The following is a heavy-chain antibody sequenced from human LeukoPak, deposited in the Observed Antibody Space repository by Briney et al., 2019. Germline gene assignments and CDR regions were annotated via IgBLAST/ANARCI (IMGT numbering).Heavy chain of an antibody. CDR1: GGSISLSF. J-gene: IGHJ4*02. CDR3: ARDAGSGWYYFDS. V-gene: IGHV4-4*07. D-gene: IGHD6-19*01. CDR2: LYPSGRT. Sequence: PSEPLSLTCTVSGGSISLSFWSCLRHPPEKGLEWGGRLYPSGRTETNPSLKSRVSISLDAPKSQFSLRLTSVTAADTAVYFCARDAGSGWYYFDSWGQGTRVTVSS.